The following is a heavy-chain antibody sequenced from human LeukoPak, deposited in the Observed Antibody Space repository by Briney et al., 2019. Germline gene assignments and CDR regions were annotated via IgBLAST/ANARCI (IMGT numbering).Heavy chain of an antibody. D-gene: IGHD1-26*01. CDR1: RFTFSSYG. V-gene: IGHV3-30*18. Sequence: PGGSLRLSCAASRFTFSSYGMHWVRQAPGKGLEWVAVISYDGSNKYYADSVKGRFTISRDNSKNTLYLQMNSLRAEDTAVYYCAKDRPVVGATTGKYFDYWGQGTLVTVSS. J-gene: IGHJ4*02. CDR3: AKDRPVVGATTGKYFDY. CDR2: ISYDGSNK.